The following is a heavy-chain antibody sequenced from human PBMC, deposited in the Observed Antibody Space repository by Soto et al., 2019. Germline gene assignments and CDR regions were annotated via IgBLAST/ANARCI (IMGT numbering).Heavy chain of an antibody. CDR1: GFPFGSHA. J-gene: IGHJ4*02. CDR2: VSGNGGTT. CDR3: AKDLYGDYEIGYYFDY. V-gene: IGHV3-23*01. D-gene: IGHD4-17*01. Sequence: PGGSLRLSCAASGFPFGSHAMSWVRQAPGKGLEWVSLVSGNGGTTNYVDSVKGRFTISRDNSQNTLYLQMNSLRAEDTAVYYCAKDLYGDYEIGYYFDYWGQGTLVTVSS.